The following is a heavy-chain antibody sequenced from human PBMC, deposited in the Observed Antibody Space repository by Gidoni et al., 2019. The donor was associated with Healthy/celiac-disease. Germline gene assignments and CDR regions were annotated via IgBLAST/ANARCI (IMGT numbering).Heavy chain of an antibody. CDR1: GGCFSGYY. CDR2: INHSGST. CDR3: ARTMTTVTKGMVFFDY. Sequence: QVQLQQWGAGLLKPPETQSLTCAVYGGCFSGYYWSWIRQPPGKRLEWDGEINHSGSTNSTPSLKSRVTISVDTSKNQFTLKLSSVTAADTTVYYCARTMTTVTKGMVFFDYWGQGTLVTVSS. D-gene: IGHD4-17*01. V-gene: IGHV4-34*01. J-gene: IGHJ4*02.